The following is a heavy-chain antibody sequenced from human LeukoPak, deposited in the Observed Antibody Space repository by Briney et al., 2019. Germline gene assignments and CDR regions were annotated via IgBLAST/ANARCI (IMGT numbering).Heavy chain of an antibody. V-gene: IGHV3-15*06. CDR2: IRSKADGGTT. Sequence: GGSLRLSCEVSGFTLTDAWLSWGRQSPRKGLEWVGGIRSKADGGTTNYAAPVKGRFTISGDGSKNTLYLQINSLKAEDTAVYYCTTDLTSAIFYYWGQGTLVTVSS. CDR3: TTDLTSAIFYY. CDR1: GFTLTDAW. J-gene: IGHJ4*02.